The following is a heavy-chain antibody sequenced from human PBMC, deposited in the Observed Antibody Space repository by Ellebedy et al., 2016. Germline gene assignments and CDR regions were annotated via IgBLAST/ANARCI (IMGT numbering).Heavy chain of an antibody. V-gene: IGHV3-72*01. Sequence: GGSLRLSCAASGFTSSDHYMDWVRQAPGKGPEWVGRSRNKVRSYTTEYAASVKGRFTISRDDSKNSVFLQMSSLKTEDTAVYFCVRVNSGYSYDYWGQGTPVTVSS. J-gene: IGHJ4*02. CDR3: VRVNSGYSYDY. CDR2: SRNKVRSYTT. D-gene: IGHD6-25*01. CDR1: GFTSSDHY.